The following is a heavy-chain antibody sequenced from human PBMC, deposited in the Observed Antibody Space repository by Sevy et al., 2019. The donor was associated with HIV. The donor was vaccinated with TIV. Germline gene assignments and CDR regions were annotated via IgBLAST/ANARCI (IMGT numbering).Heavy chain of an antibody. Sequence: GGSLRLSCAASGFTFSDYYMSWIRQAPGKGLEWVSYISSSGSTIYYADSVKGRFTISRDNAKNSLYLQMNSLRAEDTAVYYCARDGSPTYYCDSSGYPLAGWFDPWGQGTLVTVSS. CDR2: ISSSGSTI. D-gene: IGHD3-22*01. V-gene: IGHV3-11*01. CDR1: GFTFSDYY. CDR3: ARDGSPTYYCDSSGYPLAGWFDP. J-gene: IGHJ5*02.